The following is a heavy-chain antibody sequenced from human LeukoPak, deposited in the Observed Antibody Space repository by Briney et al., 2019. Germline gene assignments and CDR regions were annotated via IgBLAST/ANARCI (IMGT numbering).Heavy chain of an antibody. CDR3: AKDYSHLWYGELSH. D-gene: IGHD3-10*01. J-gene: IGHJ4*02. CDR1: GFTFSSYG. V-gene: IGHV3-30*02. CDR2: IRYDGSNK. Sequence: GGSLRLSCAASGFTFSSYGMHWVRQAPGKGLEWVAFIRYDGSNKYYADSVKGRFTISRDNSKNTLYLQMNSLRAEDTAVYYCAKDYSHLWYGELSHWGQGTLVTVSS.